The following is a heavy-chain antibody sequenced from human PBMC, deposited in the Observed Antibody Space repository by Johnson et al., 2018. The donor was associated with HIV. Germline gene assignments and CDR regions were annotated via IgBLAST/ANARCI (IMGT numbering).Heavy chain of an antibody. CDR1: GFTFSNYA. D-gene: IGHD1-26*01. Sequence: QVHLVESGGGVVQPGRSLRLSCAASGFTFSNYALHWVRQAPGRGLEWVALISHDGSNKYYADFVKGRFTISRDNSINTLYLQMNSLRAEDTAVYYCARPMGAVDECDAFDIWGHGTMVTVSS. J-gene: IGHJ3*02. CDR2: ISHDGSNK. V-gene: IGHV3-30-3*01. CDR3: ARPMGAVDECDAFDI.